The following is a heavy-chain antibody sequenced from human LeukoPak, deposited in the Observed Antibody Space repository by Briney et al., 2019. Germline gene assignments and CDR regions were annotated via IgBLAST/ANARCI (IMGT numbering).Heavy chain of an antibody. D-gene: IGHD1-26*01. CDR3: ARGRPGGGSYYGLDY. CDR1: GFTVSSNY. J-gene: IGHJ4*02. V-gene: IGHV3-53*01. CDR2: IYSGGST. Sequence: GGSLRLSCAASGFTVSSNYMTWVRQAPGKGLEWVSVIYSGGSTYYADSVKGRFTISRDNSKNTLYLQMNSLRAEDTAVYYCARGRPGGGSYYGLDYWGQGTLVTVSS.